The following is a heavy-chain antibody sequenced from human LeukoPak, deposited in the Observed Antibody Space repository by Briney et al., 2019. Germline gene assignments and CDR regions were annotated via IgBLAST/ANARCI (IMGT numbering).Heavy chain of an antibody. V-gene: IGHV1-69*05. Sequence: SVKVSCKASGGTFSSYAISWVRQAPGQGLEWMGGIISIFGTANYAQKFKGRVTITTDESTSTAYMELSSLRSEDTAVYYCARTGIAAAGTGFQHWGQGTLVTVSS. CDR3: ARTGIAAAGTGFQH. J-gene: IGHJ1*01. D-gene: IGHD6-13*01. CDR2: IISIFGTA. CDR1: GGTFSSYA.